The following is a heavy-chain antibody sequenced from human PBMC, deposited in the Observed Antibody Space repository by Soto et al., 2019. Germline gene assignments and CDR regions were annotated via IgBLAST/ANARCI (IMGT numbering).Heavy chain of an antibody. Sequence: EVQLLESGGDLVQPGGSLRLSCAASGFTFSTYAMTWIRQAPGKGLEFVADVAGGGDGIKYADSVQGRFTISRDNSRNTLYLQMNDLRADDTAIYYCAKDLVPGDGKLALDRWGQGTLVTVSS. CDR3: AKDLVPGDGKLALDR. CDR1: GFTFSTYA. D-gene: IGHD1-1*01. V-gene: IGHV3-23*01. CDR2: VAGGGDGI. J-gene: IGHJ5*02.